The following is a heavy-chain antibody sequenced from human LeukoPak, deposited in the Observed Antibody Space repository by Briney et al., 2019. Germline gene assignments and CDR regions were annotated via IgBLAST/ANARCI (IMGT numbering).Heavy chain of an antibody. D-gene: IGHD3-22*01. V-gene: IGHV4-39*07. J-gene: IGHJ4*02. Sequence: SETLSLTCTVSGGSISSSSYYWGWIRQPPGKGLEWIGSIYYSGSTYYNPSLKSRVTISVDTPKNQFSLKLSSVTAADTAVYYCAGDSSGYYYGPNDYWGQGTLVTVSS. CDR3: AGDSSGYYYGPNDY. CDR1: GGSISSSSYY. CDR2: IYYSGST.